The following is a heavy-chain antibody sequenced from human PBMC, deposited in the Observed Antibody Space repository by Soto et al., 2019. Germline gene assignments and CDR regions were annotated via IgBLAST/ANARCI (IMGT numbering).Heavy chain of an antibody. D-gene: IGHD1-26*01. CDR3: ASLAPDSGSYYGYY. J-gene: IGHJ4*02. Sequence: EVQLVESGGGLVQPGGSLRLSCAASGFTFSSYSMNWVRQAPGKGLEWVSYISSSSSTIYYADSVKGRFTISRDNAKNSLYLQMNSLRDEDTAVYYCASLAPDSGSYYGYYWGQGTLVTVSS. CDR1: GFTFSSYS. V-gene: IGHV3-48*02. CDR2: ISSSSSTI.